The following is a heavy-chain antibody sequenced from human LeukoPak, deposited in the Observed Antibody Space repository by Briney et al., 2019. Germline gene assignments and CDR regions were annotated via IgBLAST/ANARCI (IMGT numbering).Heavy chain of an antibody. CDR2: IYTSGST. D-gene: IGHD5-18*01. CDR3: ARSLYSYGFDY. J-gene: IGHJ4*02. Sequence: SETLSLTCTVSGGSFSSGGYYWSWIRQPAGKGLEWIGRIYTSGSTNYNPSLKSRVTISVDTSKNQFSLKLSSVTAADTAVYYCARSLYSYGFDYWGQGTLVTVSS. V-gene: IGHV4-61*02. CDR1: GGSFSSGGYY.